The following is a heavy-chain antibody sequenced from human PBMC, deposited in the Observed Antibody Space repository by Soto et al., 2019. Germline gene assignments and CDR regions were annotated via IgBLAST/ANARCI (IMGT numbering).Heavy chain of an antibody. CDR2: VSANGDIT. D-gene: IGHD3-10*01. CDR1: GFTFGDNA. Sequence: EVKVLESGGDLVQPGGPLRPSCFPSGFTFGDNAITWFRRAPGKGLDWVSSVSANGDITYYADSVKGRFTISRDNSNNTLLLQMNSLRAEDTALYYCARGDRGGSGSPASYYFSGLDVWGQGTTVIVSS. J-gene: IGHJ6*02. V-gene: IGHV3-23*01. CDR3: ARGDRGGSGSPASYYFSGLDV.